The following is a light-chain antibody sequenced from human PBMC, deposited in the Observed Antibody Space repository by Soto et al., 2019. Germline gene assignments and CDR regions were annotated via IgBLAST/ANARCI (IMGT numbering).Light chain of an antibody. J-gene: IGLJ3*02. Sequence: QSVLTQPASVSGSPGQSITISCTGSNSDIGAYNSVSWYQQHPGKAPKLLIYEVTNRPSGVSPRFSGSKSGTTASLTISGRQAEDEADYYCNSYTSTTSLEVFGGGTKVTVL. V-gene: IGLV2-14*03. CDR2: EVT. CDR3: NSYTSTTSLEV. CDR1: NSDIGAYNS.